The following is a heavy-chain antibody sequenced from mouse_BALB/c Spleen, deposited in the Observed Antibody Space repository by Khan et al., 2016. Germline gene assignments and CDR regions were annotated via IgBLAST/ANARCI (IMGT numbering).Heavy chain of an antibody. CDR1: GYTFSSYW. Sequence: VQLVESGAELMKPGASVKISCKATGYTFSSYWIEWVKQRPGHGLEWIGEILPGSDSTNYDEKFKGKATFTADTSSNTAYMQLSSLTSEDSAVXYCARSWLYFVYWGQGATLTVSS. CDR3: ARSWLYFVY. V-gene: IGHV1-9*01. J-gene: IGHJ2*01. CDR2: ILPGSDST.